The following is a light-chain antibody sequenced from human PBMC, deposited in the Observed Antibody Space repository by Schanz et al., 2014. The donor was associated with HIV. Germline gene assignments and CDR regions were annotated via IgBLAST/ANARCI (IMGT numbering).Light chain of an antibody. J-gene: IGLJ3*02. Sequence: QSALTQPASVSGSPGQSITISCTGTSSDIGGYNYVSWYQQHPGKAPKLMIYDVSHRPSGVPDRFSGSRSGTSASLAITGLQTEDEADYYCQSYDSSLRASVFGGGTKVTVL. CDR2: DVS. CDR1: SSDIGGYNY. CDR3: QSYDSSLRASV. V-gene: IGLV2-14*03.